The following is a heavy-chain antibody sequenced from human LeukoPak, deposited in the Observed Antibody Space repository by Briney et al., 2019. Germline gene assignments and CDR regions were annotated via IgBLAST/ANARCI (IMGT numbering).Heavy chain of an antibody. D-gene: IGHD1-26*01. CDR3: AKDLSLAVGDYFDY. Sequence: SGGSLRLSCAASGFTFSSYAMSWVRQAPGKGLEWVSAISGSGGSTYYADSVKGRFTISRDNSKNTLYLQMNSLRAEGTAVYYCAKDLSLAVGDYFDYWGQGTLVTVSS. CDR1: GFTFSSYA. J-gene: IGHJ4*02. V-gene: IGHV3-23*01. CDR2: ISGSGGST.